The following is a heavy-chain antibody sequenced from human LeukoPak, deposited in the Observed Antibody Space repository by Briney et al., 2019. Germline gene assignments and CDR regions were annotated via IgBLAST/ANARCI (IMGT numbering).Heavy chain of an antibody. J-gene: IGHJ4*02. Sequence: GRSLRLSCAASGFTFSSYWMSWIRQAPGKGLEWVSYISSSGSTIYYADSVKGRFTISRDNAKNSLYLQMNSLRAEDTAVYYCARDMGGVGSVDFDYWGQGTLVTVSS. CDR3: ARDMGGVGSVDFDY. D-gene: IGHD3-3*01. CDR2: ISSSGSTI. CDR1: GFTFSSYW. V-gene: IGHV3-11*01.